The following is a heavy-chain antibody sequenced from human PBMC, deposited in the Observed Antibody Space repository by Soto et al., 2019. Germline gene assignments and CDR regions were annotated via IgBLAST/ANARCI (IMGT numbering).Heavy chain of an antibody. CDR1: GYTFTSYG. J-gene: IGHJ6*02. V-gene: IGHV1-18*04. CDR2: ISAYNGNT. Sequence: ASVKVSCKASGYTFTSYGISWVRQAPGQGLEWMGWISAYNGNTNYAQKLQGRVTMTTDTSTSTAYMELRSLRFDDTAVYYCARDSPVKRYYDISTGYRYYYYYGMDVWGQGTTVTVSS. CDR3: ARDSPVKRYYDISTGYRYYYYYGMDV. D-gene: IGHD3-9*01.